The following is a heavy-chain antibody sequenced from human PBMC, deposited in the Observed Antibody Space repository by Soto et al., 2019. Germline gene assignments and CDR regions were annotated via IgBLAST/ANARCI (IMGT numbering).Heavy chain of an antibody. CDR2: ISAYNGNT. J-gene: IGHJ6*02. D-gene: IGHD6-13*01. CDR3: ARAFFSASGVTAAAGTDYYYYYGMDV. CDR1: GYTFTSYG. V-gene: IGHV1-18*01. Sequence: EASVKVSCKASGYTFTSYGISWVRQAPGQGLEWMGWISAYNGNTNYAQKLQGRVTMTTDTSTSTAYMELRSLRSDDTAVYYCARAFFSASGVTAAAGTDYYYYYGMDVWGQGTTVTVSS.